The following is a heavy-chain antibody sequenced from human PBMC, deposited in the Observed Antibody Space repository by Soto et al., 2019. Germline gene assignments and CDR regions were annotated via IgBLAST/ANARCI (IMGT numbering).Heavy chain of an antibody. CDR3: ATMGTPATGLYYFDY. Sequence: QVQLQESGPGLVKPSQTLSLTCTVSGGSISSGNYYWSWIRQPPGKGLEWIGFISYSGSTYYSLSLKRRLTISLDTSKNQFSLNLSFTAADTAVYYCATMGTPATGLYYFDYWGQGTLVTVSS. D-gene: IGHD5-18*01. V-gene: IGHV4-30-4*01. CDR1: GGSISSGNYY. CDR2: ISYSGST. J-gene: IGHJ4*02.